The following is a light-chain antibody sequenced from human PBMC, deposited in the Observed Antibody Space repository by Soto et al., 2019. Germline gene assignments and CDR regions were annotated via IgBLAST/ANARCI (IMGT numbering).Light chain of an antibody. CDR2: EGS. J-gene: IGLJ3*02. CDR1: SSDVGSYNL. CDR3: CSYAGSSTWV. V-gene: IGLV2-23*01. Sequence: QSALTQPASVSGSPGQSITISCTGTSSDVGSYNLVSWYQQHPGIAPKLIIYEGSKRPSGVSNRFSGSKSGTTASLTISGLQAEDEADYYCCSYAGSSTWVFGGGTQLNVL.